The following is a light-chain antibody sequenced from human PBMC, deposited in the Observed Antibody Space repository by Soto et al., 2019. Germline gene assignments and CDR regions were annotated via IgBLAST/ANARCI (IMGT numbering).Light chain of an antibody. CDR2: EVS. J-gene: IGLJ2*01. CDR3: TSTTSSNTLL. CDR1: SSDVGGYNR. V-gene: IGLV2-18*02. Sequence: QSALIQPPSVSGSPGQSVTISCTGTSSDVGGYNRVSWYQQPPGTVPRLMIYEVSNRPSGVPDRFSGSKSGNTATLTISGLQAEDVGDYYCTSTTSSNTLLFGGGTNVTDL.